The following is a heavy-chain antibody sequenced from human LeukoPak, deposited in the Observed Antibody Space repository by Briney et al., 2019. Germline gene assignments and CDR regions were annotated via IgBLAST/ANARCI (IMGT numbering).Heavy chain of an antibody. D-gene: IGHD7-27*01. Sequence: GASVKVSCKASGGTFSSYAISWVRQAPGQGLEWMGRIIPILGIANYAQKFQGRVTITADKSTSTAYMELSSLRSEDTAVYYCARDGEGGYVHHWGQGTLVTVSS. V-gene: IGHV1-69*04. CDR2: IIPILGIA. J-gene: IGHJ1*01. CDR1: GGTFSSYA. CDR3: ARDGEGGYVHH.